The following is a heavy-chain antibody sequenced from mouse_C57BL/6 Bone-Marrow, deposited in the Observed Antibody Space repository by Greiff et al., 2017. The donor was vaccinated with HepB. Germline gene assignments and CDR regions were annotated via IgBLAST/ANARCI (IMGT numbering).Heavy chain of an antibody. J-gene: IGHJ2*01. CDR3: ARHEEYYYGSSYFDY. V-gene: IGHV1-62-2*01. CDR1: GYTFTEYT. CDR2: FYPGSGSI. D-gene: IGHD1-1*01. Sequence: VKLQESGAELVKPGASVKLSCKASGYTFTEYTIHWVKQRSGQGLEWIGWFYPGSGSIKYNEKFKDKATLTADKSSSTVYMELSSLTSEDSAVFVCARHEEYYYGSSYFDYWGQGTTLTVSS.